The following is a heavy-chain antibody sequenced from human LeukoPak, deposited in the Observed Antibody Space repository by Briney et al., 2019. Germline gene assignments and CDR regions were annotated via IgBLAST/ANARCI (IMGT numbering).Heavy chain of an antibody. CDR2: IYYSGTT. CDR1: GASISSYY. J-gene: IGHJ4*02. CDR3: ARHRSGTFFDY. V-gene: IGHV4-59*08. Sequence: SETLSLTCTVSGASISSYYWSWIRQPPGKGLDWIAYIYYSGTTSYNPSLKCRVTISIDTSKNQISLRLTSVTAADTAVYYCARHRSGTFFDYWGQGTLVAVSS.